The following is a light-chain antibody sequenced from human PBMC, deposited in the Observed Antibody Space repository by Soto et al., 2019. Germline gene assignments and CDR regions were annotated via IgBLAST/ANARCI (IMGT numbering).Light chain of an antibody. CDR2: DVS. CDR3: SSYTSSTSYV. J-gene: IGLJ1*01. Sequence: QSALTQPASVSGSPGQWITISCTGTSSDVGGYNSVSWYQQYPGKAPKLMIHDVSNRPSGVSNRFSGSKSGNTASLTISGLQAEDEADYYCSSYTSSTSYVFGSGTKVTVL. CDR1: SSDVGGYNS. V-gene: IGLV2-14*01.